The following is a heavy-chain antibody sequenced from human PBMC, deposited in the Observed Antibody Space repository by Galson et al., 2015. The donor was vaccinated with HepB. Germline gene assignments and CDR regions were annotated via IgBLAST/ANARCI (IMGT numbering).Heavy chain of an antibody. Sequence: KVSCKASGGTFSSYAIGWVRQMPGKGLEWMGIIYPGDSDTRYSPSFQGQVTISADKSISTAYLQWSSLKASDTAMYYCARQGEGPYCGGDCYSSGVWGQGTMVTVSS. D-gene: IGHD2-21*01. CDR2: IYPGDSDT. CDR1: GGTFSSYA. CDR3: ARQGEGPYCGGDCYSSGV. J-gene: IGHJ3*01. V-gene: IGHV5-51*01.